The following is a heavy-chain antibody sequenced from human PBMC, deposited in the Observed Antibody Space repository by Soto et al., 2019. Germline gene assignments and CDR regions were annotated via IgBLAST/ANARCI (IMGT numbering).Heavy chain of an antibody. D-gene: IGHD6-25*01. CDR1: GGSISNYY. J-gene: IGHJ4*02. V-gene: IGHV4-59*01. Sequence: PSETLSLTCTVSGGSISNYYWSWIRQSPGKGLEWIAYIYYIGTTNYNPSLKSRATISLDTSKNQFSLKLTSVTAADTAVYYCVRGGRRYGNGSMDHLGRGTLVTVSS. CDR2: IYYIGTT. CDR3: VRGGRRYGNGSMDH.